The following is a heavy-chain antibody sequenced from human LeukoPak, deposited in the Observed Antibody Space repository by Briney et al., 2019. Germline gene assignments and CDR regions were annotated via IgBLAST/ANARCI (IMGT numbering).Heavy chain of an antibody. J-gene: IGHJ6*02. V-gene: IGHV3-30-3*01. CDR3: ARDRGFLEWSYGMDV. CDR2: ISYDGSNK. Sequence: GGSLRLSCAASGFTFSSYAMHWVRQAPGKGLEWVAVISYDGSNKYYADSVKGRFTISRDNSKTTLYLQMNSLRAEDTAVYYCARDRGFLEWSYGMDVWGQGTTVTVSS. D-gene: IGHD3-3*01. CDR1: GFTFSSYA.